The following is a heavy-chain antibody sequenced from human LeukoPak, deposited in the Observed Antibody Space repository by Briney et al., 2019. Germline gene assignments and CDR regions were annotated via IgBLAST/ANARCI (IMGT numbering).Heavy chain of an antibody. D-gene: IGHD3-22*01. J-gene: IGHJ3*02. CDR2: ISSSGSTI. V-gene: IGHV3-48*03. CDR1: GFTFSSYE. CDR3: AGENKWLPTSDAFDI. Sequence: GGSLRLSCAASGFTFSSYEMNWVRQAPGKGLEWVSYISSSGSTIYYADSVKGRFTISRDNAKNSLYLQMNSLRAEDTAVYYCAGENKWLPTSDAFDIWGQGTMVTVSS.